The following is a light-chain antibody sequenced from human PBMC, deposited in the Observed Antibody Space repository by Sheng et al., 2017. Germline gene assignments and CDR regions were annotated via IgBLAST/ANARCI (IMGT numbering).Light chain of an antibody. CDR3: QHGASWPLT. Sequence: EIVLTQSPGTLSLSPGERATLSCRASQSVSSSYLAWYQQKPGQAPRLLIYDASNRATGIPARFSGSGSGTDFTLTIRNLEPEDVAVYYCQHGASWPLTFGGGPRWR. J-gene: IGKJ4*01. CDR1: QSVSSSY. CDR2: DAS. V-gene: IGKV3D-20*02.